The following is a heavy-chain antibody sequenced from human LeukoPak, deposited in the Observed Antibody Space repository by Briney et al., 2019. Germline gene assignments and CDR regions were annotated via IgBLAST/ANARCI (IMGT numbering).Heavy chain of an antibody. V-gene: IGHV1-2*02. Sequence: ASVKVSCKASGYTFTGYYMHWVRQAPGQGLEWMGWINPNSGGTNYAQKFQGRVTMTRDTSISTAYMELSRLRSDDTAVYYCARVLEKAVAGTCFDYWGQGTLVTVSS. J-gene: IGHJ4*02. D-gene: IGHD6-19*01. CDR3: ARVLEKAVAGTCFDY. CDR1: GYTFTGYY. CDR2: INPNSGGT.